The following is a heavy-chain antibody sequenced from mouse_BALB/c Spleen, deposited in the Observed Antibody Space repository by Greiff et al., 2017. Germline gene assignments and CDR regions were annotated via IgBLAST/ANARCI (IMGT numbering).Heavy chain of an antibody. CDR3: TRDDGNWDRLDY. V-gene: IGHV5-6-4*01. J-gene: IGHJ2*01. Sequence: EVKLVESGGGLVKPGGSLKLSCAASGFTFSSYTMSWVRQTPEKRLEWVATISSGGSYTYYPDSVKGRFTISRDNAKNTLYLQMSSLKSEDTAMYYCTRDDGNWDRLDYWGQGTTLTVSS. D-gene: IGHD4-1*01. CDR2: ISSGGSYT. CDR1: GFTFSSYT.